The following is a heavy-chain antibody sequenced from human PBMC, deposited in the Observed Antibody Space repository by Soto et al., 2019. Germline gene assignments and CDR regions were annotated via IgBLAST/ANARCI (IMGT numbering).Heavy chain of an antibody. V-gene: IGHV1-46*01. CDR1: GYTFTSYY. CDR2: SHPSGGSA. Sequence: QVQLVQSGAEVKKPGASVKVSCKASGYTFTSYYMHWVRQAPGQGLEWMGMSHPSGGSATYAQRFRGRVIMTRDTSTSTGHVELSSLRSEDTAVYFCARGIGERGQYGMDVWGQGTTVTVSS. D-gene: IGHD3-10*01. CDR3: ARGIGERGQYGMDV. J-gene: IGHJ6*02.